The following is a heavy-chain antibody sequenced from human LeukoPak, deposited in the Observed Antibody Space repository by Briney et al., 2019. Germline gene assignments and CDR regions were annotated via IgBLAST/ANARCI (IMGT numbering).Heavy chain of an antibody. CDR2: ISGYIGVT. CDR1: GYTFTCYG. J-gene: IGHJ4*02. V-gene: IGHV1-18*04. Sequence: ASVKVSCRASGYTFTCYGISWVRQAPGRGLEWMGWISGYIGVTNYAQKLRGRVTMTTDTSTSTAYMELRSLRSDDTAVYYCARGPTLRIHCSGGSCYGTWVAGVDYWGQGTLVTVSS. D-gene: IGHD2-15*01. CDR3: ARGPTLRIHCSGGSCYGTWVAGVDY.